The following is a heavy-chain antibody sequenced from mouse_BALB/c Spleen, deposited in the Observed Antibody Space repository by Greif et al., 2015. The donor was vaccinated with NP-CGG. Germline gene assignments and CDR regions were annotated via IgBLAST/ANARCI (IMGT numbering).Heavy chain of an antibody. D-gene: IGHD1-2*01. CDR2: INPSTGYT. J-gene: IGHJ3*01. CDR1: GYTFTSYW. V-gene: IGHV1-7*01. Sequence: VQVVESGAELAKPGASVKMSCKASGYTFTSYWMHWVKQRPGQGLEWIGYINPSTGYTEYNQKFKDKATLTADKSSSTAYMQLSSLTSEDSAVYYCARGETLLRLFAYWGQGTLVTVSA. CDR3: ARGETLLRLFAY.